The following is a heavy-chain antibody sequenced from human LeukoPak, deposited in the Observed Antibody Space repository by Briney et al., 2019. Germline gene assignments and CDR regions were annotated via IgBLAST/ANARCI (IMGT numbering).Heavy chain of an antibody. CDR3: TRGSSGRRDN. Sequence: ASVKVSCKATGYTFTSCDINLVRQATGQGLEWMGWMNPNSGKTGYGQSLQGRITMTRDISIGTAYMELSKLTYEATDIYYCTRGSSGRRDNWGQGTLVTVS. D-gene: IGHD6-19*01. V-gene: IGHV1-8*01. CDR1: GYTFTSCD. CDR2: MNPNSGKT. J-gene: IGHJ4*02.